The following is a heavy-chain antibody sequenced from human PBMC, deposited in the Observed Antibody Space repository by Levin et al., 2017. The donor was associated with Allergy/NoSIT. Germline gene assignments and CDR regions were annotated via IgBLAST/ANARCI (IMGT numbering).Heavy chain of an antibody. Sequence: GASVKVSCKASGYTFTGYYMHWVRQAPGQGLEWMGRINPNSGGTNYAQKFQGRVTMTRDTSISTAYMELSRLRSDDTAVYYCARLLLDFWSGYYRRPSWGMDVWGQGTTVTVSS. D-gene: IGHD3-3*01. CDR1: GYTFTGYY. V-gene: IGHV1-2*06. CDR3: ARLLLDFWSGYYRRPSWGMDV. J-gene: IGHJ6*02. CDR2: INPNSGGT.